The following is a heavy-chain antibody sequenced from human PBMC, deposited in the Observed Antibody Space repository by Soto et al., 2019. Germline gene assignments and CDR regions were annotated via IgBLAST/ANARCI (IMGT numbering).Heavy chain of an antibody. CDR3: VKDLTRAYSGYDYGY. D-gene: IGHD5-12*01. CDR2: ISSNGGST. V-gene: IGHV3-64D*06. CDR1: GFTFSSYA. J-gene: IGHJ4*02. Sequence: GGSLRLSCSASGFTFSSYAMHWVRQAPGKGLEYVSAISSNGGSTYYADSVKGRFTISRDNSKNTLYLQMSSLRAEDTAVYYCVKDLTRAYSGYDYGYWGQGTLVTVSS.